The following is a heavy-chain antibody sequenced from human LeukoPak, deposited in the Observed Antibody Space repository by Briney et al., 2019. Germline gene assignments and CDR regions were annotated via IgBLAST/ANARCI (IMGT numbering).Heavy chain of an antibody. D-gene: IGHD2-15*01. V-gene: IGHV1-2*02. CDR3: AREGYCSGGMCPVGY. J-gene: IGHJ4*02. CDR2: INPNSGGT. Sequence: ASVKVSCKASGYTFTGYYMHWVRQAPGQGLEWMGWINPNSGGTNYAQKFQGRVTMTRDTSISTAYMELSRLRSDDTAVYYCAREGYCSGGMCPVGYWGQGTLVTVSS. CDR1: GYTFTGYY.